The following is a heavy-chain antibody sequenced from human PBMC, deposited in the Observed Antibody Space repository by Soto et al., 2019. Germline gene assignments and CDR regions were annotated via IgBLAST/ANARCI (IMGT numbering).Heavy chain of an antibody. Sequence: QVQVVESGGGVVQPGRSLRLSCAASGFTFSSFGMHWVRQAPGKGLEWVSLIWYDGSKKSYGDSVKGRFTISRDNSRNTVYLQMNSLRADDTAVYYCARDASYYSLWRGYYPSRNGMDVWGQGPTVTVSS. CDR2: IWYDGSKK. CDR3: ARDASYYSLWRGYYPSRNGMDV. J-gene: IGHJ6*02. D-gene: IGHD3-3*01. V-gene: IGHV3-33*01. CDR1: GFTFSSFG.